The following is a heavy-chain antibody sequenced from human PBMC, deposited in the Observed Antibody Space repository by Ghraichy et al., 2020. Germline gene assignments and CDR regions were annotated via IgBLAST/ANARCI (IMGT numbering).Heavy chain of an antibody. CDR3: ASGSPIITGSYYNNPDY. V-gene: IGHV3-53*01. D-gene: IGHD1-26*01. CDR2: IYNDGST. J-gene: IGHJ4*02. Sequence: GGSLRLSCVASGFIVSDNYMSWVRQAPGGGLEWLSVIYNDGSTYYADSIKGRFTISRDNSKNTLYLQMNILRVDDTAVYYCASGSPIITGSYYNNPDYWGPGTLVSVST. CDR1: GFIVSDNY.